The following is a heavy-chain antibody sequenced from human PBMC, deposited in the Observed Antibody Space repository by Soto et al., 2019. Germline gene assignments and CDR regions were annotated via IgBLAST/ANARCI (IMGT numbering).Heavy chain of an antibody. CDR1: GYTFTSYG. Sequence: GASVKVSCKASGYTFTSYGISWVQQAPGQGLEWMGWISAYNGNTNYTQKLQGRVTMTTDTSTSTAYMELRSLRSDDTAVYYCARDGGYCSSTSCYDVRIGYYHYFLDFRGKRTTVTVSS. D-gene: IGHD2-2*03. J-gene: IGHJ6*03. V-gene: IGHV1-18*01. CDR2: ISAYNGNT. CDR3: ARDGGYCSSTSCYDVRIGYYHYFLDF.